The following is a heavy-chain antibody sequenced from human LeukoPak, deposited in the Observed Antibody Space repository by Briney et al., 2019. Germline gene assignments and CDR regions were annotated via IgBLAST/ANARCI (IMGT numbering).Heavy chain of an antibody. J-gene: IGHJ5*02. CDR3: ARDLAVAGYYWFDP. Sequence: SETLSLTCTVSGGSISSYYWSWIRQPAGKGLEWIGRIYTSGSTNYNPSLKSRVTMSVDTSKNQFSLKLSSVTAADTAVYYCARDLAVAGYYWFDPWGQGTLVTVSS. CDR2: IYTSGST. V-gene: IGHV4-4*07. D-gene: IGHD6-19*01. CDR1: GGSISSYY.